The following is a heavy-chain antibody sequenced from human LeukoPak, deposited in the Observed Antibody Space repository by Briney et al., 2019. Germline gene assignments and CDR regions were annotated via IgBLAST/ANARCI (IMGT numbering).Heavy chain of an antibody. CDR1: GFTFSSYE. CDR2: ISGSGGST. J-gene: IGHJ4*02. V-gene: IGHV3-23*01. D-gene: IGHD5-18*01. CDR3: AKVSVRIPYFDY. Sequence: GGSLRLSCAASGFTFSSYEMNWVRQAPGKGLEWVSAISGSGGSTYYADSVKGRFTISRDNSKNTLYLQMNSLRAEDTAVYYCAKVSVRIPYFDYWGQGTLVTVSS.